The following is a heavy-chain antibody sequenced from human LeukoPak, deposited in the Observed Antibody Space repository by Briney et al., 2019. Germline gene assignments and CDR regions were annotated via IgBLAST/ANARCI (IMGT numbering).Heavy chain of an antibody. Sequence: PWETLCLTCAVYGGSFSGYYWSWIRQPPGKGLEWIGEINHSGSTNYNPSLKSRVTISVDTSKNQFSLKLSSVTAADTAVYYCARGRRWSYYFDYWGQGTLVTVSS. CDR3: ARGRRWSYYFDY. V-gene: IGHV4-34*01. CDR1: GGSFSGYY. J-gene: IGHJ4*02. D-gene: IGHD1-26*01. CDR2: INHSGST.